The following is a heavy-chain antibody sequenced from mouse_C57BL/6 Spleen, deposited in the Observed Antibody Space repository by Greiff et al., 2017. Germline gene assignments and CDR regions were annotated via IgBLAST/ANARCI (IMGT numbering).Heavy chain of an antibody. CDR2: IYPGSGNT. CDR3: ARRPVDY. CDR1: GYSFTSYY. V-gene: IGHV1-66*01. J-gene: IGHJ2*01. Sequence: LVASGPELVKPGASVKISCKASGYSFTSYYIHWVKQRPGQGLEWIGWIYPGSGNTKYNEKFKGKATLTADTSSSTAYMQLSSLTSEDSAVYYCARRPVDYWGQGTTLTVSS.